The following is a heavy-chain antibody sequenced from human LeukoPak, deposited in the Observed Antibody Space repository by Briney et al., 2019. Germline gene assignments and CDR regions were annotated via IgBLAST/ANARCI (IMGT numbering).Heavy chain of an antibody. CDR3: ARFVGLWFGEHYFDY. D-gene: IGHD3-10*01. J-gene: IGHJ4*02. V-gene: IGHV4-34*01. CDR1: GGSFSGYY. CDR2: INHSGST. Sequence: PSETLSLTCAVYGGSFSGYYWSWLRQPPGKGLEWIGEINHSGSTNYNPSLKSRVTISVDTSKNQFSLKLSSVTAADTAVYYCARFVGLWFGEHYFDYWGQGTLVTVSS.